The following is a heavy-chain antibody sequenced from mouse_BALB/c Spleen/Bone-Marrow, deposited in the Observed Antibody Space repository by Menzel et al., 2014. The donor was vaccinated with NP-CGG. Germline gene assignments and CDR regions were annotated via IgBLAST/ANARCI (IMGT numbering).Heavy chain of an antibody. J-gene: IGHJ4*01. D-gene: IGHD1-2*01. V-gene: IGHV1S137*01. CDR1: GYTFTDYA. CDR2: ISTYYGDA. CDR3: ARGPGYGAMDY. Sequence: QVQLQQPGAELVRPGVSVKITCKGSGYTFTDYAMHWVKQSHAKGLEWIGIISTYYGDASYSQKFKGKATMTVDKSSSTAYMDLARLTSEDSAIYYCARGPGYGAMDYWGQGTTVTVSS.